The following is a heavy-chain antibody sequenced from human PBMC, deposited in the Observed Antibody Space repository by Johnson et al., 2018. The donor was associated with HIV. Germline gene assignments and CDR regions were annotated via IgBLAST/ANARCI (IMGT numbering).Heavy chain of an antibody. CDR3: AREGTLGAFDI. V-gene: IGHV3-7*01. D-gene: IGHD1-1*01. CDR2: IKPDGSEK. Sequence: MLLVESGGGLVQPGGSLRLSCAASGFTFGSYWMSWVRQAPGKGLEWVANIKPDGSEKFFVDSVKGRFTLSRDNAKNSLYLQMNSLRAEDTAVYYCAREGTLGAFDIWGQGTLVTVSS. CDR1: GFTFGSYW. J-gene: IGHJ3*02.